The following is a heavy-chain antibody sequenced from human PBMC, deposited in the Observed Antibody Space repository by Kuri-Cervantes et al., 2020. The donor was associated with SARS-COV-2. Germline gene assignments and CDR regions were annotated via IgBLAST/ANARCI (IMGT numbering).Heavy chain of an antibody. D-gene: IGHD1-26*01. CDR2: IKQDGSEK. V-gene: IGHV3-7*01. CDR3: ARASAGSSWGYYYYMDV. J-gene: IGHJ6*03. Sequence: GGSLRLSCAASGFTFSNAWMSWVRQAPGKGLEWVANIKQDGSEKYYVDSVKGRFTISRDNAGNSLFLQMNSLRSEDTAVYYCARASAGSSWGYYYYMDVWGIGTTVTVSS. CDR1: GFTFSNAW.